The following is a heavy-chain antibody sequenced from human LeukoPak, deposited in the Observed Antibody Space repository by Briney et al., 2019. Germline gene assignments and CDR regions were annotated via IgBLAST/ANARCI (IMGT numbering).Heavy chain of an antibody. J-gene: IGHJ4*02. V-gene: IGHV4-59*01. CDR1: DDSISDYY. CDR3: TRGAGWLIDY. D-gene: IGHD3-16*01. CDR2: FHNSGTS. Sequence: SETLSLTFTVSDDSISDYYRGWIRQPPGKGLEWIGYFHNSGTSTYNPSLKSRVTISADASKNQFSLKLNSLTTADTAVYYCTRGAGWLIDYWGQGILVTVSS.